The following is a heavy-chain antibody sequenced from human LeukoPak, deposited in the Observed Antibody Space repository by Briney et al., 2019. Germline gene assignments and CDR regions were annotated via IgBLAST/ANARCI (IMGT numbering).Heavy chain of an antibody. CDR1: GGTFSSYT. Sequence: SVKVSCKASGGTFSSYTISWVRQAPGQGLEWMGRIIPILGIANYAQKFQGRVTITADKTTSTAYMEMSSLRSEDTAVYYCARYDDYGGLNWFDPWGQGTLVTVSS. J-gene: IGHJ5*02. CDR2: IIPILGIA. D-gene: IGHD4-23*01. CDR3: ARYDDYGGLNWFDP. V-gene: IGHV1-69*02.